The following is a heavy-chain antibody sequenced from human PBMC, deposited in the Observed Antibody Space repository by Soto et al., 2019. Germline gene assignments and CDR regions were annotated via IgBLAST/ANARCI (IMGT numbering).Heavy chain of an antibody. V-gene: IGHV3-48*01. CDR2: ISSSSSTI. CDR1: GFTFSSYS. J-gene: IGHJ3*02. Sequence: EVQLVESGGGLVQPGGSLRLSCAASGFTFSSYSMNWVRQAPGKGLEWVSYISSSSSTIYYADSVKGRFTISRDNAKNSLYLQMNSLGAEDTAVYYCARDLSLTSHDAFDIWGQGTMVTVSS. CDR3: ARDLSLTSHDAFDI. D-gene: IGHD1-1*01.